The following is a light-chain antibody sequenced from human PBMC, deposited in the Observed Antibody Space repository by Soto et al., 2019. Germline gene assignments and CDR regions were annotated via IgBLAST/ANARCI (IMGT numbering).Light chain of an antibody. V-gene: IGKV1-5*03. J-gene: IGKJ1*01. Sequence: DIQMTQSPSTLSASVGERVTITCRASQSISSWLAWYQQKPGKAPKLLLYKASSLESGVPSRFSGGGSGTEFTLNISSLQPDDFATYYCQQYNSYPWTFGQGTKVEIK. CDR2: KAS. CDR1: QSISSW. CDR3: QQYNSYPWT.